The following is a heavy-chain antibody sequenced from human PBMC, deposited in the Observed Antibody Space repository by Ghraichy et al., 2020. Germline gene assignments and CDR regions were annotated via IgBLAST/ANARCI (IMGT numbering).Heavy chain of an antibody. D-gene: IGHD6-19*01. J-gene: IGHJ4*02. Sequence: GESLNISCAASGFTFSNYWMHWVRQAPGKGLVWVSRINSDGSSTSYAGSVKGRFTISRDNAKNTLYLQMNSLRAEDTAVYYCARCGSGCGYWGQGTLVTVSS. CDR3: ARCGSGCGY. CDR1: GFTFSNYW. CDR2: INSDGSST. V-gene: IGHV3-74*01.